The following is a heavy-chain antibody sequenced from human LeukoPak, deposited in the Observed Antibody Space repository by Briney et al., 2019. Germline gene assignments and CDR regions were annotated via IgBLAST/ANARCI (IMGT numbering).Heavy chain of an antibody. V-gene: IGHV3-53*01. Sequence: GGSLRLSCAASRFAVSLSHMSWVRQAPGKGLEWVSVIYSGGSTYYADSVKGRFTISRDNSKNTLYLQMNSLRAEDTAVYYCARSDSSGYPIDYWGQGTLVTVSS. CDR3: ARSDSSGYPIDY. CDR2: IYSGGST. J-gene: IGHJ4*02. D-gene: IGHD3-22*01. CDR1: RFAVSLSH.